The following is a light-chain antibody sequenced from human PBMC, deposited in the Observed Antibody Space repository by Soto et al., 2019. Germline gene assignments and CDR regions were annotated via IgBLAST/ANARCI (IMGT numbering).Light chain of an antibody. V-gene: IGLV1-47*01. CDR3: AAWDDSLSGVV. Sequence: QSVLTQPPSASGTPGQRVTISCSGSSSNIGSNYVYWYQQVPGTAPKVLIYRNNQRPSGVPDRFSGSKSGTSASLAISGLRSGDEADYYCAAWDDSLSGVVFGGGTKLTVL. J-gene: IGLJ2*01. CDR2: RNN. CDR1: SSNIGSNY.